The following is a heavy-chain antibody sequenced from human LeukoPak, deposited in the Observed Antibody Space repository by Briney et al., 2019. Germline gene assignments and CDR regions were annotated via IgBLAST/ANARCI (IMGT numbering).Heavy chain of an antibody. CDR2: ISSSGSTI. CDR3: ARTYDFGIGPPGDAFDN. V-gene: IGHV3-11*04. J-gene: IGHJ3*02. D-gene: IGHD3-3*01. Sequence: PGGSLRLSCTASGFTFSDYYMSWIRQAPGKGLEWVSYISSSGSTIYYTDSVKGRFTISRDNAKNSLYLQMNSPRAEDTAVYYCARTYDFGIGPPGDAFDNWGQGTLVTVFS. CDR1: GFTFSDYY.